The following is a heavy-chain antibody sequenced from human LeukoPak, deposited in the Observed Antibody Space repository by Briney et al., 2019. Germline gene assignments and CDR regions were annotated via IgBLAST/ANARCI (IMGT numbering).Heavy chain of an antibody. D-gene: IGHD6-19*01. CDR1: GGSISSYY. CDR3: ARGNIAVAGTSSFDY. J-gene: IGHJ4*02. CDR2: IYYSGST. V-gene: IGHV4-59*12. Sequence: KPSETLSLTCTVSGGSISSYYWSWIRQPPGKGLEWIGYIYYSGSTNYNPSLKSRVTISVDTSKNQFSLKLSSVTAADTAVYYCARGNIAVAGTSSFDYWGQGTLVTVSS.